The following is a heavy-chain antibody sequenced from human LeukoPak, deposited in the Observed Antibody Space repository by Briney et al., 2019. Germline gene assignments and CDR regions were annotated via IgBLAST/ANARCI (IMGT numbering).Heavy chain of an antibody. V-gene: IGHV3-30*18. D-gene: IGHD5-12*01. CDR1: GFTFSSYG. CDR3: AKDYVVATSTHIV. CDR2: ISYDGSNK. Sequence: GGSLRLSCAASGFTFSSYGMHWVRQAPGKGLEWVAVISYDGSNKYYADSVKGRFTISRDNFKNTLYLQMNSLRAEDTAVYYCAKDYVVATSTHIVWGQGTLVTVSS. J-gene: IGHJ4*02.